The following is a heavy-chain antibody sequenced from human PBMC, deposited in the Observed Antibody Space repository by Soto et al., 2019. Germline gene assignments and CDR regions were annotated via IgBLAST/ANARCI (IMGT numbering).Heavy chain of an antibody. CDR2: INSDGSST. V-gene: IGHV3-74*01. Sequence: GGSLRVSCAASGFTFISYWMHWVRQAPGKGLVWVSRINSDGSSTSYADSVKGRFTISRDNAKNTLYLQMNSLRAEDTAVYYCAKETMGNWYFDLWGRGTLVTVSS. J-gene: IGHJ2*01. D-gene: IGHD3-10*01. CDR3: AKETMGNWYFDL. CDR1: GFTFISYW.